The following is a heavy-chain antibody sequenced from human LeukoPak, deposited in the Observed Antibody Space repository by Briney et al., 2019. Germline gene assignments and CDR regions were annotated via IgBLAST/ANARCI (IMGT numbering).Heavy chain of an antibody. V-gene: IGHV3-74*01. CDR3: ARDLIHSGSSALDY. J-gene: IGHJ4*02. CDR2: IKGDVSYA. D-gene: IGHD1-26*01. CDR1: GFTFNSYW. Sequence: GGSLRLSCAASGFTFNSYWMHWVRQAPGKGLVWVSRIKGDVSYANYADSVKGRFTISRDNAKNTLYLQMNSLRVEDTAVYYCARDLIHSGSSALDYWGQGTLVTVSS.